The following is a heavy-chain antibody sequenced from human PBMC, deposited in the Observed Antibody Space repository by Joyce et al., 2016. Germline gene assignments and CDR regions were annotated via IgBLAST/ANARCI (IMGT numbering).Heavy chain of an antibody. CDR2: INAGNGNT. J-gene: IGHJ4*02. CDR3: ARSATITIFEVVTQNDY. D-gene: IGHD3-3*01. CDR1: GYSFINYA. Sequence: QVQLVQSGAEVKKPGASVKVSCKASGYSFINYAMHWVRQAHGQRLEWMGWINAGNGNTKYSQKVQVRGSITRDTSASTAYMEVSSLRSEDTAVYYCARSATITIFEVVTQNDYWGQGTLVTVSS. V-gene: IGHV1-3*01.